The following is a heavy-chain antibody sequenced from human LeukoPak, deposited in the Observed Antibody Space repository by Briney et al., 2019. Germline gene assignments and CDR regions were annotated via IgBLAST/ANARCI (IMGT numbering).Heavy chain of an antibody. Sequence: GGSLRLSCAASGFTFSSHSMNWVRQAPGKGLEWVSSISSSSSYIYYADSVKGRFTISRDNAKNSLYLQMNSLRAEDTAVYYCASGVSGSYGKFDYWGQGTLVTVSS. CDR3: ASGVSGSYGKFDY. CDR1: GFTFSSHS. D-gene: IGHD1-26*01. CDR2: ISSSSSYI. J-gene: IGHJ4*02. V-gene: IGHV3-21*01.